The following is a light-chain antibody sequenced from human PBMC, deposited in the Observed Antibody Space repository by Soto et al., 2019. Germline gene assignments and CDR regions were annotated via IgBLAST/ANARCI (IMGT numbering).Light chain of an antibody. CDR2: GAS. CDR1: QTIYSY. CDR3: QQSSTPPFT. V-gene: IGKV1-39*01. Sequence: DIQMTQSPSSLSASVGDRVTITCRASQTIYSYLSWYRQKPGKAPDLLMSGASTLQGWVPSRFSGSGFGTDFTLTISDLQPEDFATYYCQQSSTPPFTFGPGTNVDI. J-gene: IGKJ3*01.